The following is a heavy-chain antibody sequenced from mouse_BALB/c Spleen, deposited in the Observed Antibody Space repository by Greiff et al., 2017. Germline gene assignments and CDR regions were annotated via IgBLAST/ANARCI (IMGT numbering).Heavy chain of an antibody. J-gene: IGHJ2*01. V-gene: IGHV14-3*02. D-gene: IGHD1-1*01. CDR2: IDPANGNT. Sequence: EVQLQQSGAELVKPGASVKLSCTASGFNIKDTYMHWVKQRPEQGLEWIGRIDPANGNTKYDPKFQGKATITADTSSNTAYLQLSSLTSEDTAVYYCARDGSSYVGGFDCWGQGTTLTVSS. CDR3: ARDGSSYVGGFDC. CDR1: GFNIKDTY.